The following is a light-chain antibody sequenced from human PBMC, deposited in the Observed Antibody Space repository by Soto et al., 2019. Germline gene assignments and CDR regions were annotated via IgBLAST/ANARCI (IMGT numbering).Light chain of an antibody. J-gene: IGKJ1*01. Sequence: DIRTTPPPASLSSALGARATRRCGASQSISRYLNWYQQKQGKAPKLLIYAASSLQSGVPSRFSGSGSGTDGTITISSLKTEDFATYYCQQSYSTPRTFGQGTKVDIK. CDR1: QSISRY. CDR3: QQSYSTPRT. CDR2: AAS. V-gene: IGKV1-39*01.